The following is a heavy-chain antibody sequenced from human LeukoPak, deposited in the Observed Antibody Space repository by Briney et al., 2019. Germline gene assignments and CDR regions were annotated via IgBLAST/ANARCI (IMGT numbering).Heavy chain of an antibody. J-gene: IGHJ4*02. Sequence: SVKVSCKASGYTFTSYDINWVRQATGQGLEWMGGIIPIFGTANYAQKFQGRVTITTDESTSTAYMELSSLRSEDTAVYYCARGDSSGYYPYFDYWGQGTLVTVSS. CDR3: ARGDSSGYYPYFDY. CDR2: IIPIFGTA. CDR1: GYTFTSYD. V-gene: IGHV1-69*05. D-gene: IGHD3-22*01.